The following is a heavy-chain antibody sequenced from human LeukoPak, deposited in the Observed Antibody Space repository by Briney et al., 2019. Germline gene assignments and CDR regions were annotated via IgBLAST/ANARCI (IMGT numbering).Heavy chain of an antibody. J-gene: IGHJ4*02. V-gene: IGHV4-34*01. CDR1: GGSFSGYY. D-gene: IGHD3-3*01. CDR3: ARGIRTIFGVVINFFDY. CDR2: INHSGST. Sequence: SSETLSLTCAVYGGSFSGYYWSWIRQPPGKGLEWIGEINHSGSTNYNPSLKSRVTISVDTSKNQFSLKLSSVTAADTAVYYCARGIRTIFGVVINFFDYWGQGTLVTVSS.